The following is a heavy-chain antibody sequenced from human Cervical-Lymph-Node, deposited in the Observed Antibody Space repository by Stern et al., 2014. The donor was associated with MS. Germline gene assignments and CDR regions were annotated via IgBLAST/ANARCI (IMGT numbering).Heavy chain of an antibody. CDR1: GGSVSSSNW. V-gene: IGHV4-4*02. Sequence: QVQLQESGPGLVKPSGTLSLTCAVSGGSVSSSNWWTWVRQPPGKGLEWIGEIYYNGIINYNSSLKSRITISMDKSKNLFSLNIRSVTAADTAVYYCVRGGVLDSSSWDVWGPGTTVIVSS. CDR2: IYYNGII. J-gene: IGHJ6*02. D-gene: IGHD6-13*01. CDR3: VRGGVLDSSSWDV.